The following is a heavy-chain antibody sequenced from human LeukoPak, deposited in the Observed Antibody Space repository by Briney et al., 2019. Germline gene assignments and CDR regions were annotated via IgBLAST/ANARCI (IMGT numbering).Heavy chain of an antibody. D-gene: IGHD3-22*01. V-gene: IGHV3-9*01. J-gene: IGHJ5*02. Sequence: SGGSLRLSCAASGFTFDDYAMHWVRQAPGKGLEWVSGISWNSFTIGYADSVKGRFTISRDNAKNSLYLQMNSLRAEDTAVYYCARDSEGSGYYQPKFDPWGQGTLVTVSS. CDR3: ARDSEGSGYYQPKFDP. CDR2: ISWNSFTI. CDR1: GFTFDDYA.